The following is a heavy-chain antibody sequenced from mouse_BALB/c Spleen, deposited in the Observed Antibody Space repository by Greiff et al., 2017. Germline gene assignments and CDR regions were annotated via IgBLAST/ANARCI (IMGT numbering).Heavy chain of an antibody. D-gene: IGHD2-4*01. J-gene: IGHJ3*01. V-gene: IGHV1-5*01. CDR2: IYPGNSDT. CDR1: GYTFTSYW. CDR3: TRSTMIAWFAY. Sequence: VHVKQSGTVLARPGASVKMSCKASGYTFTSYWMHWVKQRPGQGLEWIGAIYPGNSDTSYNQKFKGKAKLTAVTSTSTAYMELSSLTNEDSAVYYCTRSTMIAWFAYWGQGTLVTVSA.